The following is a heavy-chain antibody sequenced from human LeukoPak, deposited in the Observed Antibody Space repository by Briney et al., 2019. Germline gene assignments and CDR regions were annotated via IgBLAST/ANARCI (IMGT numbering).Heavy chain of an antibody. Sequence: PGGSLRLSCAASGFTFSSYAMSWVRQAPGKGLEWVSAISGSGGSTYYADSVKGRFTISRDNSKNTLYLQMNSLRAEDTAVYYCAKFIANSGVEWELLLLDAFDIRGQGTMVTVSS. CDR1: GFTFSSYA. CDR2: ISGSGGST. D-gene: IGHD1-26*01. V-gene: IGHV3-23*01. J-gene: IGHJ3*02. CDR3: AKFIANSGVEWELLLLDAFDI.